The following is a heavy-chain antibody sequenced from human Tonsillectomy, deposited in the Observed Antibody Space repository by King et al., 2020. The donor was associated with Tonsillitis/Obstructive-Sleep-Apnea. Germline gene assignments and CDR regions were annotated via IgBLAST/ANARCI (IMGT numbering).Heavy chain of an antibody. D-gene: IGHD5-24*01. CDR3: ARGEMATISPAFDI. V-gene: IGHV3-30*04. Sequence: VQLVESGGGVVQPGRSRRLSCVASGVTFRHYAMHWVRQSRGKGLEWAALISYDGSGKYYADSVKGRFTVSRDNSKNTLYLQMNFLRPEDTAVYYCARGEMATISPAFDIWGQGTMLTVSS. J-gene: IGHJ3*02. CDR2: ISYDGSGK. CDR1: GVTFRHYA.